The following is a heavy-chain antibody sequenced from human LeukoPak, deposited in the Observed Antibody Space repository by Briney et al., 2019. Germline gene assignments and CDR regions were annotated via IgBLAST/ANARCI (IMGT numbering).Heavy chain of an antibody. CDR2: ISVYSGNT. V-gene: IGHV1-18*01. Sequence: ASAKVSCKASGYTFSSYAMTWVRQAPGQGLEWMGWISVYSGNTNYAQKFQGRVTMTTDTSTSTANMELRSLRSDDTAVYYCARDSGITNMFGGGRGSALEEPNDVFDIWGQGTMVIVSS. D-gene: IGHD3-16*01. CDR1: GYTFSSYA. CDR3: ARDSGITNMFGGGRGSALEEPNDVFDI. J-gene: IGHJ3*02.